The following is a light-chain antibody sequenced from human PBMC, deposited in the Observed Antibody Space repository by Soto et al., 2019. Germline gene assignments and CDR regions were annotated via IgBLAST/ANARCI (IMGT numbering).Light chain of an antibody. J-gene: IGLJ2*01. CDR2: EVS. CDR3: SLYTSSINVV. V-gene: IGLV2-18*01. CDR1: SSDVGSYNR. Sequence: QSVLTQPPSVSGSPGQSVTISCTGTSSDVGSYNRVSWYQQPPGTAPKLMIYEVSNRPSGVPDRFSGSKSGNTASLTISGLQAEDEADYYCSLYTSSINVVFGGGTKLTVL.